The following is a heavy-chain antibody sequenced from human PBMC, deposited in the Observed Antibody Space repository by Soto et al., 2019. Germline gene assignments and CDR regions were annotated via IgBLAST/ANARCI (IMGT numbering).Heavy chain of an antibody. D-gene: IGHD1-1*01. J-gene: IGHJ5*02. CDR1: GASISGFY. CDR3: VRDGTKTLRDWFDP. Sequence: SETLSLTCTVSGASISGFYWSWIRKSAGKGLEWIGRIYATGTTDYNPSLKSRVMMSVDTSKKQFSLKLRSVTAADTAVNYCVRDGTKTLRDWFDPWGQGISVTVSS. CDR2: IYATGTT. V-gene: IGHV4-4*07.